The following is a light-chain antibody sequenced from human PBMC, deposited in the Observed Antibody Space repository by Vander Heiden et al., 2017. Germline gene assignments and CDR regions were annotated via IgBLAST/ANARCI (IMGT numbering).Light chain of an antibody. CDR1: QSISSY. Sequence: DIQTTQFPSSLSASVGDRVTITCQASQSISSYFNWYQQKPGKAPKLLIYAASNLQSGVPSRFSGSGSGTDFTLTISRLQPEDFATYYCQQSDSTPYTFGQGTKLEIK. CDR3: QQSDSTPYT. J-gene: IGKJ2*01. CDR2: AAS. V-gene: IGKV1-39*01.